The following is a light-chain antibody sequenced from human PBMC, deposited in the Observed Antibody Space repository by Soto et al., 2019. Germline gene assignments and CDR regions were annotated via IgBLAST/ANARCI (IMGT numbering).Light chain of an antibody. Sequence: DIQMTQSSSTLSASVGDRVTINCRASESINRWLAWYQLKPGKAPKLLIYDASTLHSEIPSRFRGSGSGTEFVPTISGLQPDDFATYFCQHNKPYSTWTFGHGTKVDIK. CDR2: DAS. V-gene: IGKV1-5*01. CDR3: QHNKPYSTWT. CDR1: ESINRW. J-gene: IGKJ1*01.